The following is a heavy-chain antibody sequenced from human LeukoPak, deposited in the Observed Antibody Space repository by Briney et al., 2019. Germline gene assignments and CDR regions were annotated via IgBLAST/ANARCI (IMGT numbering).Heavy chain of an antibody. CDR1: GGSFSGYY. CDR3: ARDPPGYAFGI. J-gene: IGHJ3*02. CDR2: IHHSGRF. V-gene: IGHV4-34*01. Sequence: SETLSLTCAVYGGSFSGYYWSWIRQPPGKGLEWIGEIHHSGRFNYNPSLKSRVTISVDTSKNQFSLKLSSVTAADTAVYYCARDPPGYAFGIWGQGTMVTVSS.